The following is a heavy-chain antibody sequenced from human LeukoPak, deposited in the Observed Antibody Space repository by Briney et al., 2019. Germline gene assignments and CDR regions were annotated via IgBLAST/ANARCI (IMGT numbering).Heavy chain of an antibody. CDR2: ISAYNGNT. D-gene: IGHD6-13*01. J-gene: IGHJ6*02. V-gene: IGHV1-18*01. Sequence: ASVKVSCKASGYTFTSYGISWVRQAPGQGLEWMGWISAYNGNTNYAQKLQGRVTMTTDTSTSTAYMELRSLRSDDTAVYYCARGVAAASAVGPLYYYYYGMDVWGQGTTVTVSS. CDR3: ARGVAAASAVGPLYYYYYGMDV. CDR1: GYTFTSYG.